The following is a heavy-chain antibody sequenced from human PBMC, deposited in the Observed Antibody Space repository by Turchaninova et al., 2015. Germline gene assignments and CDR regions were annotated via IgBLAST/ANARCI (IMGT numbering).Heavy chain of an antibody. J-gene: IGHJ4*02. CDR3: ARLHSSSWYVDY. V-gene: IGHV4-39*01. CDR2: IYYSGST. Sequence: QLQLQESGPGLVTPSETLSLPGTVSGGSISSSSYYWGWIRQPPGKGLEWIGSIYYSGSTYYNPSLKSRVTISVDTSKNQFSLKLSSVTAADTAVYYCARLHSSSWYVDYWGQGTLVTVSS. D-gene: IGHD6-13*01. CDR1: GGSISSSSYY.